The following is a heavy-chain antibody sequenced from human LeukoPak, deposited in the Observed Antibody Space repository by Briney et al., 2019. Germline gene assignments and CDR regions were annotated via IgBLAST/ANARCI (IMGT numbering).Heavy chain of an antibody. CDR2: IYSGGST. V-gene: IGHV3-53*01. CDR1: GFTVSSNY. Sequence: GGSLRLSCAASGFTVSSNYMSWVRQAPGKGLEWVSVIYSGGSTYYADSVKGRFTISRDNAKNSLYLQMNSLRAEDTAVYYCARDHGGDVDCWGQGTLVTVSS. J-gene: IGHJ4*02. D-gene: IGHD3-16*01. CDR3: ARDHGGDVDC.